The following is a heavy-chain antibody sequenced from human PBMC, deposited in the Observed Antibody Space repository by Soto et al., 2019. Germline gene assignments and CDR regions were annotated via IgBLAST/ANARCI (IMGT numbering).Heavy chain of an antibody. CDR3: AGGITMVRGVTYYLGEFDP. V-gene: IGHV3-30*03. CDR2: ISYDGSNK. Sequence: PVGSLRLSCAASGFTFSSYGMHWVRQAPGKGLEWVAVISYDGSNKYYADSVKGRFTISRDNSKNTLYLQMNSLRAEDTAVYYCAGGITMVRGVTYYLGEFDPWGQGTLVTVSS. CDR1: GFTFSSYG. J-gene: IGHJ5*02. D-gene: IGHD3-10*01.